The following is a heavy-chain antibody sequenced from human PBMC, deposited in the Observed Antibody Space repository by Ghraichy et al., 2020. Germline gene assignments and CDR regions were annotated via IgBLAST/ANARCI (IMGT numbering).Heavy chain of an antibody. V-gene: IGHV3-9*01. D-gene: IGHD3-16*01. CDR1: GFTFDDYA. CDR3: VKDMESGGTSVYYYGMDV. Sequence: LSLTCAASGFTFDDYAMHWVRQAPGKGLEWVSGVTWNSGRIDYADSVKGRFIISRDNAKNSLYLQMDSLRAEDTALYYCVKDMESGGTSVYYYGMDVWGQGTTVTVSS. J-gene: IGHJ6*02. CDR2: VTWNSGRI.